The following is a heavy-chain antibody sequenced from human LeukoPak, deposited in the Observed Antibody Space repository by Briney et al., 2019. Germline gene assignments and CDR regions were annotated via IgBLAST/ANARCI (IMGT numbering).Heavy chain of an antibody. V-gene: IGHV1-18*01. D-gene: IGHD6-13*01. CDR1: GYTFTSYG. CDR3: ARGLGYSSSHNWFDP. Sequence: ASVKVSCKASGYTFTSYGIIWVRQAPAQGLEWMGWISAYNGNTNYAQKFQGRVTITRNTSISTAYMELSSLRSEDTAVYYCARGLGYSSSHNWFDPWGQGTLVTVSS. CDR2: ISAYNGNT. J-gene: IGHJ5*02.